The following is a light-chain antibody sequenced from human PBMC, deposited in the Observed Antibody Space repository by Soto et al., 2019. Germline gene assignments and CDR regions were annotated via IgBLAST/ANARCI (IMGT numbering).Light chain of an antibody. J-gene: IGKJ4*01. Sequence: DIQMTQSPSSLSASVGDRVTITCQASQDINNYLNWYQQKPGKAPKLLIFDASNLETGVPSRISGSGSGTDFTFTSSSLQPEDTATYYCQQYDNFPLTFGGGTKVEIK. V-gene: IGKV1-33*01. CDR3: QQYDNFPLT. CDR2: DAS. CDR1: QDINNY.